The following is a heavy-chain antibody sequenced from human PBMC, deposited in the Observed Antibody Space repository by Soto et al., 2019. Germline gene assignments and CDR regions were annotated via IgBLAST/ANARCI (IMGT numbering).Heavy chain of an antibody. V-gene: IGHV3-30*18. CDR2: ITYDGSDT. Sequence: QEQLVESGGGVVQPGTSLRLSCGASGFSFSSYGMHWVRQAPGKGLEWVAFITYDGSDTYYVDSVKGRFTVSRHNSKNTLYLQMNIMKPEDTSIYYCAKDSVFEYSFGQHGFDSWGQGTLVTVSS. D-gene: IGHD4-4*01. CDR1: GFSFSSYG. J-gene: IGHJ4*02. CDR3: AKDSVFEYSFGQHGFDS.